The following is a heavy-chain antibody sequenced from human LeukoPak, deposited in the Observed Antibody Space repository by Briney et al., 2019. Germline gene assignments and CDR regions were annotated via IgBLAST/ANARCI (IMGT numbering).Heavy chain of an antibody. Sequence: PSETLSLTCAVYGGSFSGYYWSWIRQPPGKGLEWIGEINHSGSTNYNPSLKSRVTISVDTSKNQFSLKLSSVTAADTAVYYCARGYSSSWRTTDYWGQGTLVAVSS. CDR1: GGSFSGYY. CDR3: ARGYSSSWRTTDY. CDR2: INHSGST. V-gene: IGHV4-34*01. D-gene: IGHD6-13*01. J-gene: IGHJ4*02.